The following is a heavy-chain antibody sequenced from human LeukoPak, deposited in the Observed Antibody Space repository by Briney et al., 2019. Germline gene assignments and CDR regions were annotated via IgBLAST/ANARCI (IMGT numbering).Heavy chain of an antibody. Sequence: GESLKISCKGSGYSFTSYWIGWVRQMPGKGLEWMGIIYPGDSDTRYSPSFQGQVTISADKSISTAYLQWSILKASDTAMYYCARLPGYDILTGHLLYYFDYWGQGTLVTVSS. CDR2: IYPGDSDT. D-gene: IGHD3-9*01. CDR3: ARLPGYDILTGHLLYYFDY. V-gene: IGHV5-51*01. J-gene: IGHJ4*02. CDR1: GYSFTSYW.